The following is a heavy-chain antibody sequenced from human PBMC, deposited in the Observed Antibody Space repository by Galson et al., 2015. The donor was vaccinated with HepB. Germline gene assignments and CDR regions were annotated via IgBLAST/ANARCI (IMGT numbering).Heavy chain of an antibody. CDR3: ARAKEGRGYFDY. Sequence: PETLSLTCAVSGDSISSASWWSWVRQPPGEGLEWIGEIYHSGSTNYKPSLKSRVTISVDKSKNHFSLKLTFVTAADTAVYYCARAKEGRGYFDYWGQGTLVTVSS. V-gene: IGHV4-4*03. D-gene: IGHD3-10*01. CDR1: GDSISSASW. CDR2: IYHSGST. J-gene: IGHJ4*02.